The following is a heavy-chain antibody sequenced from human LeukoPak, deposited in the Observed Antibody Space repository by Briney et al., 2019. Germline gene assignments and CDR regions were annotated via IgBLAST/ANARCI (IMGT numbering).Heavy chain of an antibody. Sequence: SETLTLTCTVSGGSISSYYWNWIRQPAGKGLEWIWRIFSSGSNSYNPSLKRRVTISVDTYKNQSSLKLNSVAAADTAIYYCVRGTTSGRFVWFDPWGQGTLVTVSS. V-gene: IGHV4-4*07. CDR3: VRGTTSGRFVWFDP. J-gene: IGHJ5*02. D-gene: IGHD1-1*01. CDR2: IFSSGSN. CDR1: GGSISSYY.